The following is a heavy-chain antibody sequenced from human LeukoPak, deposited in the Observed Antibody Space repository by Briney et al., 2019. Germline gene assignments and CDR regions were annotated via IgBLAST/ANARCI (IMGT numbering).Heavy chain of an antibody. CDR3: ARGVVLMVYAITEPIDY. V-gene: IGHV4-59*01. CDR1: GGSIGSYY. Sequence: YPSETLSLTCTVSGGSIGSYYWSWIRQPPGKGLEWIGYIYYSGSTNYNPSLKSRVTISVDTSKNQFSLKLSSVTAADTAVYYCARGVVLMVYAITEPIDYWGQGTLVTVSS. D-gene: IGHD2-8*01. J-gene: IGHJ4*02. CDR2: IYYSGST.